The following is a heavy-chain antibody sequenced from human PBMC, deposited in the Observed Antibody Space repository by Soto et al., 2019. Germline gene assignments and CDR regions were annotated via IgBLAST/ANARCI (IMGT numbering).Heavy chain of an antibody. CDR2: IYRTRNT. Sequence: QLQLQESGPGLVKPSEALSLTCTVSGDSIRSSSYWGWIRQPPGKGLEWIGSIYRTRNTYYNPSRISQHTISADTPKNQFSLNVISVTAPDTAVYYCRRSSRYSTDVWGLGATVTVSS. D-gene: IGHD6-13*01. J-gene: IGHJ6*02. CDR1: GDSIRSSSY. CDR3: RRSSRYSTDV. V-gene: IGHV4-39*01.